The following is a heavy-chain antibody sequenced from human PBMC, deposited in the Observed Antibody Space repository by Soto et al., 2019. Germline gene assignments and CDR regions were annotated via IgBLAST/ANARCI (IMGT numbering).Heavy chain of an antibody. V-gene: IGHV3-30*03. CDR2: ISYDGNEK. CDR3: ARGAAAGVDYGMDV. D-gene: IGHD6-13*01. J-gene: IGHJ6*02. CDR1: GFAFSTYG. Sequence: GGSLRLSCAATGFAFSTYGMHWVRQAPGKGREWVAAISYDGNEKYYADSLQGRFTISRDNSKNALYLQVNSLRGEDTAVYYCARGAAAGVDYGMDVWGQGTTVTVSS.